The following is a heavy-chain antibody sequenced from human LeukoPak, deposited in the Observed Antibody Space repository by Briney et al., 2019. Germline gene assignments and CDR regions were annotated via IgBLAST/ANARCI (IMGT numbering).Heavy chain of an antibody. CDR1: GGSISSYY. V-gene: IGHV4-59*08. CDR2: IYYIGST. J-gene: IGHJ4*02. Sequence: SETLSLTCTVPGGSISSYYWSWIRQSPGRGLEWIGYIYYIGSTNYNPSLKSRVTISLDTSKNQFSLKLSSVTAADTAVYYCARSSVPEPAGYYFDYWGQGTLVTVSS. CDR3: ARSSVPEPAGYYFDY. D-gene: IGHD2-2*01.